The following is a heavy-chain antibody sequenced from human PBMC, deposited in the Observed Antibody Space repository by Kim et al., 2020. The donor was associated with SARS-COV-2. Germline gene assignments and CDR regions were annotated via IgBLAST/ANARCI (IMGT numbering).Heavy chain of an antibody. J-gene: IGHJ4*02. CDR2: INHSGST. CDR1: GGSFSGYY. CDR3: ARGLVDGTNGVCYRRYYFDY. Sequence: SETLSLTCAVYGGSFSGYYWSWIRQPPGKGLEWIGEINHSGSTNYNPSLKSRVTISVDTSKNQFSLKLSSVTAADTAGYYCARGLVDGTNGVCYRRYYFDYWGQGTLVTVSS. D-gene: IGHD2-8*01. V-gene: IGHV4-34*01.